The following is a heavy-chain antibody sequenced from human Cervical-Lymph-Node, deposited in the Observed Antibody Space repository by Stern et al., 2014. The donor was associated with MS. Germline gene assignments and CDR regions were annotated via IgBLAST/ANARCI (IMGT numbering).Heavy chain of an antibody. V-gene: IGHV3-30*03. J-gene: IGHJ4*02. CDR3: ARTSKAFPIDY. Sequence: VQLVESGGGVVQPGRSLRLSCEASGFTFSGYGINWVRQPPGQGLEWVAVISYDGSLKYFADSVKGRFNISRDNSKNTVYLEMNSLRPDDTALYFCARTSKAFPIDYWGQGTLVTVST. CDR1: GFTFSGYG. CDR2: ISYDGSLK. D-gene: IGHD2/OR15-2a*01.